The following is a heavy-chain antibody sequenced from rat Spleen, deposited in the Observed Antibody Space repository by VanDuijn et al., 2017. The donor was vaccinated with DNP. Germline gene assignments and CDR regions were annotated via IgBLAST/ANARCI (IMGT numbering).Heavy chain of an antibody. CDR1: GFTVNNFW. Sequence: VQLKESGPSLVQPSQTLSLTCTVSGFTVNNFWMAWIRQVPGKGLEWVAAIISSGGSTYYPNSVKGRFTISSDNAKNTLYLQMNSLRSEDTATYYCARAKYSSHYWYFDFWGPGTMVTVSS. J-gene: IGHJ1*01. V-gene: IGHV5-31*01. CDR2: IISSGGST. D-gene: IGHD1-2*01. CDR3: ARAKYSSHYWYFDF.